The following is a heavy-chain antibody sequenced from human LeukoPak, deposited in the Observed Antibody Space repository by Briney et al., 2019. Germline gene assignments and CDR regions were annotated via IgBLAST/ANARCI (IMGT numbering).Heavy chain of an antibody. J-gene: IGHJ5*02. CDR2: ISGSGGST. CDR3: ARVDGTAKGEWFDP. CDR1: GFTFSSYA. V-gene: IGHV3-23*01. Sequence: GGSLRLSCAASGFTFSSYAMSWVRQAPGKGLEWVSAISGSGGSTYYADSVKGRFTITRDNSKNTLYLQMNSLRAEDTAVYYCARVDGTAKGEWFDPWGQGTLVTVSS. D-gene: IGHD2-21*02.